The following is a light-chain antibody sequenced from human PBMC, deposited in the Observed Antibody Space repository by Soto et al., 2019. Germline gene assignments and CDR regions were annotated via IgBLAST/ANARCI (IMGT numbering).Light chain of an antibody. Sequence: QSALTQPASVSGSPGQSITISCTGTSSDVGSYNLVSWYQQHPGKAPKLMIYEGTKRPSGVSNRFSASKSGNTASLTISGLQAEDEADYYCCSYAGSYTWLFGGGTKLTVL. CDR2: EGT. V-gene: IGLV2-23*01. J-gene: IGLJ3*02. CDR1: SSDVGSYNL. CDR3: CSYAGSYTWL.